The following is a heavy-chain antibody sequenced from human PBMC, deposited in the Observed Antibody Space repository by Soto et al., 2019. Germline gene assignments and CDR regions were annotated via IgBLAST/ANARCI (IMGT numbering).Heavy chain of an antibody. D-gene: IGHD3-22*01. CDR1: GGSISSSSYY. V-gene: IGHV4-39*01. J-gene: IGHJ5*02. CDR3: ARHEDSSGYYENWFDP. Sequence: QLQLQESGPGLVKPSETLSLTCTVSGGSISSSSYYWGWIRQPPGKGLEWIGSIYYSGSTYYNPSLKSRVPISXXTXKXXFSLKLSSVTAADTAVYYCARHEDSSGYYENWFDPWGQGTLVTVSS. CDR2: IYYSGST.